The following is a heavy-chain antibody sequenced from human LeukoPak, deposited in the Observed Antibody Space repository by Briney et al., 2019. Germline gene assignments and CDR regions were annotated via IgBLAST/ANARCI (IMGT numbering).Heavy chain of an antibody. CDR1: GFTFSSYA. V-gene: IGHV3-9*01. CDR3: AKGTSPGMDV. J-gene: IGHJ6*04. CDR2: ISWNSGSI. Sequence: GGSLRLFCAASGFTFSSYAMSWVRQAPGKGLEWVSGISWNSGSIGYADSVKGRFTISRDNAKNSLYLQMNSLRAEDTALYYCAKGTSPGMDVWGKGTTVTVSS. D-gene: IGHD1/OR15-1a*01.